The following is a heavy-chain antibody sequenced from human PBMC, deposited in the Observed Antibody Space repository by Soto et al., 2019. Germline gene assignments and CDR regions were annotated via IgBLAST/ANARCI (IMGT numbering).Heavy chain of an antibody. J-gene: IGHJ4*02. D-gene: IGHD2-15*01. CDR1: GFTFSSYR. Sequence: EVHLVESGGDLVQPGGSLRLSCAASGFTFSSYRMHWARQAPGKGLVWLSSIDGVGTVIHHADSVKGRFTVSRDNAKNTLYLQMISLRAEDTAVYYCVREVCSGGLCKVFDYWGQGTPVTVSS. CDR3: VREVCSGGLCKVFDY. V-gene: IGHV3-74*01. CDR2: IDGVGTVI.